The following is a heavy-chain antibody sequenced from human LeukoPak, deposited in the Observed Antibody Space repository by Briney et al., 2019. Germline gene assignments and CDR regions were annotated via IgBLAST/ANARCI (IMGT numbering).Heavy chain of an antibody. J-gene: IGHJ3*02. CDR3: ARDLLGQWLKPFGAFDI. CDR1: GFTFSSYA. V-gene: IGHV3-23*01. Sequence: GGSLRLSCSASGFTFSSYAMSWVRQAPGKGLEWVSAISGSGGSTYYADSVKGRFTISRDNSKNTLYLQMNSLRAEDTAVYYCARDLLGQWLKPFGAFDIWGQGTMVTVSS. D-gene: IGHD6-19*01. CDR2: ISGSGGST.